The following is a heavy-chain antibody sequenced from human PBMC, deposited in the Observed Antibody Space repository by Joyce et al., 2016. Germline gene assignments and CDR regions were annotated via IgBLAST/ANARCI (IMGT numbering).Heavy chain of an antibody. Sequence: EVQLVETGGGLIQPGGSLRLSCAASGFSVSNSYLSWVRQAPGKGPEWVSVIYPDGTTYYADSVKGRFTISRDNSKDTLYLQMNSLRADDTAKYYCTRFSTGGLKFDYWGQGTLVTVSS. CDR3: TRFSTGGLKFDY. J-gene: IGHJ4*02. CDR1: GFSVSNSY. CDR2: IYPDGTT. V-gene: IGHV3-53*02. D-gene: IGHD6-19*01.